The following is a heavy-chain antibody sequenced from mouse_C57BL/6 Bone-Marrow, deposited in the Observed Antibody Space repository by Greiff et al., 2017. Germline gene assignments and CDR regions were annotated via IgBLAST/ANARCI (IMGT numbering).Heavy chain of an antibody. Sequence: LVESGAELVRPGASVKLSCKASGYTFTDYYINWVKQRPGQGLEWIARIYPGSGNTYYNEKFKGKATLTAEKSSSTAYMQLSSLTSEDSAVYFCARGNDYDGFAYWGQGTLVTVSA. J-gene: IGHJ3*01. D-gene: IGHD2-4*01. V-gene: IGHV1-76*01. CDR3: ARGNDYDGFAY. CDR1: GYTFTDYY. CDR2: IYPGSGNT.